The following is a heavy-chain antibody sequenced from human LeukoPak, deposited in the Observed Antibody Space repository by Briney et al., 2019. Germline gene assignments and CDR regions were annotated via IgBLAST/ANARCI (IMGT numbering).Heavy chain of an antibody. CDR3: ARGQRYYGSGSYSGFDY. CDR2: ISYDGSNK. V-gene: IGHV3-30*04. D-gene: IGHD3-10*01. Sequence: GGSLRLSCAASGFTFSSYAMHWVRQAPGKGLEWVAVISYDGSNKYYADSVKGRFTISRDNSKNTLYLQMNSLRAEDTAVYYCARGQRYYGSGSYSGFDYWGQGTLVTVSS. CDR1: GFTFSSYA. J-gene: IGHJ4*02.